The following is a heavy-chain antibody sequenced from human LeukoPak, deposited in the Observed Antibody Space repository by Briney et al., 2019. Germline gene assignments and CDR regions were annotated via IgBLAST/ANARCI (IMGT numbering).Heavy chain of an antibody. J-gene: IGHJ5*02. CDR2: IIPIFGTA. CDR3: ARGWDCSSTRCYDNWFDP. D-gene: IGHD2-2*01. CDR1: GGTFSSSA. V-gene: IGHV1-69*05. Sequence: GASVRVSSKASGGTFSSSAISWVRQAPGEGLEWMGGIIPIFGTANYAQKFQSRVTITTDESTSTAYMELSSLRSEDTAVYYCARGWDCSSTRCYDNWFDPWGQGTLVTVSS.